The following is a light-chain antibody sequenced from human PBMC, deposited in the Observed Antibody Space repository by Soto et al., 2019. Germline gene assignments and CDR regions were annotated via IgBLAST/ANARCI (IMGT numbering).Light chain of an antibody. CDR2: GAS. CDR3: QQYGNSPIT. V-gene: IGKV3-20*01. Sequence: EILMTQSPATLSVSPGERAALSCRASQSVSSSYLAWYQQKPGQAPRLLMYGASSRAAGIPDRFSGSGSGTDFTLTISRLEPEDFAVYYCQQYGNSPITFGQGTRLEIK. CDR1: QSVSSSY. J-gene: IGKJ5*01.